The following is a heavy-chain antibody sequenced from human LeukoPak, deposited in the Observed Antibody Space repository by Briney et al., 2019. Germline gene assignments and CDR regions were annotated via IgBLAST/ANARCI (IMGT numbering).Heavy chain of an antibody. CDR1: GFTLSSYA. V-gene: IGHV3-23*01. D-gene: IGHD6-19*01. CDR3: AKDFGRIVATIEAGYSSGWYDY. Sequence: GGSLRLSCAASGFTLSSYAMSWVRQAPGKGLEWVSAISGSGGSTYYADSVKGRFTISRGNSKNTLYLQMNSLRAEDTAVYYCAKDFGRIVATIEAGYSSGWYDYWGQGTLVTVSS. J-gene: IGHJ4*02. CDR2: ISGSGGST.